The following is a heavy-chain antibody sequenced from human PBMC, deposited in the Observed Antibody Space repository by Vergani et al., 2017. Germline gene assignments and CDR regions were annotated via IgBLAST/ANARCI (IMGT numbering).Heavy chain of an antibody. CDR2: INHSGST. J-gene: IGHJ4*02. CDR3: AKDERENRDYGYFDY. CDR1: GGSFSGYY. D-gene: IGHD4-17*01. V-gene: IGHV4-34*01. Sequence: QVQLQQWGAGLLKPSETLSLTCAVHGGSFSGYYWSWIRQPPGKGLEWIGEINHSGSTNYNPSLKSRVTISVDTSKNQFSLKRSSVTAADTAVYYCAKDERENRDYGYFDYWGQGTQVTGSS.